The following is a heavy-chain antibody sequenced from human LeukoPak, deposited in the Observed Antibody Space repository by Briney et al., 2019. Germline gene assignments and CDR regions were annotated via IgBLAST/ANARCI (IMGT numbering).Heavy chain of an antibody. J-gene: IGHJ3*02. CDR3: ARASYYESRNNIAFDI. Sequence: SETLSLTCTVSGGSINNYYWSWIRQPAGKGLEWIERINPSGSTKNNPSLKSRVTMSLDTRKNQLSLNLGSVTAADTAVYYCARASYYESRNNIAFDIWGRGTMVTVSS. CDR1: GGSINNYY. D-gene: IGHD3-22*01. CDR2: INPSGST. V-gene: IGHV4-4*07.